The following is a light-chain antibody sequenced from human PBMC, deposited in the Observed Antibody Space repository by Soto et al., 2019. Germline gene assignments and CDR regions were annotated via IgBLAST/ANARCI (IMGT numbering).Light chain of an antibody. CDR2: EVT. J-gene: IGLJ1*01. V-gene: IGLV2-14*01. Sequence: QSALTQPASVSGSPGQSITISCTGTSSDVGGYNYVSWYQQHPGKAPKLLLYEVTVRPSGVSNRFSGSKSGNTASLTISGLQAEDEADYYCSSYTSNILYVFGTGTEVTVL. CDR1: SSDVGGYNY. CDR3: SSYTSNILYV.